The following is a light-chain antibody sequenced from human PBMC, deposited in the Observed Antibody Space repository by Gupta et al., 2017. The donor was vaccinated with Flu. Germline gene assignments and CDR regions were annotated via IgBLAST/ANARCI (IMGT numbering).Light chain of an antibody. CDR2: AAS. CDR3: LNQNGAPFT. V-gene: IGKV1-27*01. Sequence: DIQMTQSPSSLSAFVRDRVTITCRASQGIRNSLAWYQQKPGKVPKLLISAASALQSGVPSRFSGSGSGTDFTLTISSLQPEDVATYYCLNQNGAPFTFGPGTKVDIK. CDR1: QGIRNS. J-gene: IGKJ3*01.